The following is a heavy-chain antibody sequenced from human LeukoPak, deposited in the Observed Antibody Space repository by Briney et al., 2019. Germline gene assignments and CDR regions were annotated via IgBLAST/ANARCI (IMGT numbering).Heavy chain of an antibody. D-gene: IGHD1-26*01. CDR2: ISYDGSNK. CDR3: ASGTSGFDI. J-gene: IGHJ3*02. CDR1: GFTFSSYA. V-gene: IGHV3-30-3*01. Sequence: GGSLRLSCAASGFTFSSYAMHWVRQAPGKGLEWVAVISYDGSNKYYADSVKGRFTISRDNAKNSLYLQMNSLRAEDTAVYYCASGTSGFDIWGQGTMVTVSS.